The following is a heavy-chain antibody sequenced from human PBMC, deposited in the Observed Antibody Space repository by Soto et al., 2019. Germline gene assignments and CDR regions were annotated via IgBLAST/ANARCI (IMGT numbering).Heavy chain of an antibody. CDR2: ISGSGGST. Sequence: PGGSLRLSCAASGFTFSSYAMSWVRQAPGKGLEWVSAISGSGGSTYYADSVKGRFTISRDNSKNTLYLQMNSLRAEDTAVYYCAKDLDDYVWGSYRPPFDYWGQGTLVTVSS. CDR1: GFTFSSYA. J-gene: IGHJ4*02. CDR3: AKDLDDYVWGSYRPPFDY. D-gene: IGHD3-16*02. V-gene: IGHV3-23*01.